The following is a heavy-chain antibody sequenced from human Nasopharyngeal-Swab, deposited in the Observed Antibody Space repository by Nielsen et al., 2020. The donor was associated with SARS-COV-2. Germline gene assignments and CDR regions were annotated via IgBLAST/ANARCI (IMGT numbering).Heavy chain of an antibody. D-gene: IGHD3-10*01. Sequence: SETLSLTCTVSGGSISSSSYYWGWTLRPPGRGREWFGSIYYRGSTTYNPSLKGRVTISVDTSKNQFSLKLSSVTAADTAVYYCARDDGPDYYGSGSPDYWGQGTLVTVSS. CDR2: IYYRGST. V-gene: IGHV4-39*07. J-gene: IGHJ4*02. CDR3: ARDDGPDYYGSGSPDY. CDR1: GGSISSSSYY.